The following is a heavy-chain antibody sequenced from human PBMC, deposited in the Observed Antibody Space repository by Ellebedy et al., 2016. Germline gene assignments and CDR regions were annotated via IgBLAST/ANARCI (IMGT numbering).Heavy chain of an antibody. Sequence: ASVKVSXKASGYTFTSYYMHWVRQAPGQGLEWMGIINPSGGSTSYAQKFQGRVTMTRDTSTSTVYMELSSLRSEDTAVYYCARGGVGATRYYYGMDVWGQGTTVTVSS. CDR1: GYTFTSYY. J-gene: IGHJ6*02. CDR2: INPSGGST. V-gene: IGHV1-46*01. CDR3: ARGGVGATRYYYGMDV. D-gene: IGHD1-26*01.